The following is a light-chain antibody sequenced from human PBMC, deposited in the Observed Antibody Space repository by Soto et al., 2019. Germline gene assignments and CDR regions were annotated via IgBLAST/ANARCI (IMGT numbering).Light chain of an antibody. CDR3: QQYNSYPLT. Sequence: DIQMTQSPSTLSASVGDRVTITCWASQSIDRWLAWYQQRPGRAPKLLIYDVANLETGVPSRFSGSGSETEFTLTISSLQPDDFAIYYCQQYNSYPLTFGGGTKV. CDR1: QSIDRW. J-gene: IGKJ4*01. CDR2: DVA. V-gene: IGKV1-5*01.